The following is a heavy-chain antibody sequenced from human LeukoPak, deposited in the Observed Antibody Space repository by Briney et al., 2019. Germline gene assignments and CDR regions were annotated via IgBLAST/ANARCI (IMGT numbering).Heavy chain of an antibody. CDR1: GYRFTSYW. D-gene: IGHD3-3*01. V-gene: IGHV5-51*01. CDR3: ARLSADDYDFWSGYLNAFDI. CDR2: IYPGDSDT. J-gene: IGHJ3*02. Sequence: GGSLKIPFKGSGYRFTSYWIGWVRPMPRKGLEWMGIIYPGDSDTRYSPSFQGQVTISADKSISTAYLQWSSLKASDTAMYYCARLSADDYDFWSGYLNAFDIWGQGTMVTVSS.